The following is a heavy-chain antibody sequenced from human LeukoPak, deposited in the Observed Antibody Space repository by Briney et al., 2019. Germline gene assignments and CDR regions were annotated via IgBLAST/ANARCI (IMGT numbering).Heavy chain of an antibody. V-gene: IGHV4-59*08. J-gene: IGHJ3*02. CDR1: GDSISSYF. D-gene: IGHD1-26*01. CDR2: NSGST. CDR3: ARGRGYGGNYLRSFDI. Sequence: SETLSLTCTVSGDSISSYFWSWIRQPPGKGLEWIGYNSGSTTYNPYLKSRVTILLDRSKNQFSLKLSSVTAADTAVYYCARGRGYGGNYLRSFDIWGQGTMVTVSS.